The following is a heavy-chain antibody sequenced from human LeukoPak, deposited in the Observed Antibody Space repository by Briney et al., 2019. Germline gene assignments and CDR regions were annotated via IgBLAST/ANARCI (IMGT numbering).Heavy chain of an antibody. CDR3: APIFGDYSDFDS. D-gene: IGHD4-17*01. Sequence: KPSDTLSLTCAVYGGSFSNYYLSWVRQPPRKGLDWIGEITHHGSTNYNPSLKSRVTISVDTSKNQFSLKLSSVAAADTAVYYCAPIFGDYSDFDSWGQGTLVTVSS. J-gene: IGHJ4*02. V-gene: IGHV4-34*01. CDR2: ITHHGST. CDR1: GGSFSNYY.